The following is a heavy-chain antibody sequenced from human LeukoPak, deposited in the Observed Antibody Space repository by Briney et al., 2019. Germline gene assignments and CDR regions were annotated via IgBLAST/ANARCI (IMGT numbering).Heavy chain of an antibody. J-gene: IGHJ3*01. CDR1: GGSISSGGYS. Sequence: SETLSLTCAVSGGSISSGGYSWSWIRQPPGKGLEWIGYIYHSGSTYYNPSLKSRVTISVDTSKNQFSLKLSSVTAADTAVYYCARGPGGVWGQGTMVTVSS. CDR2: IYHSGST. V-gene: IGHV4-30-2*01. D-gene: IGHD3-10*01. CDR3: ARGPGGV.